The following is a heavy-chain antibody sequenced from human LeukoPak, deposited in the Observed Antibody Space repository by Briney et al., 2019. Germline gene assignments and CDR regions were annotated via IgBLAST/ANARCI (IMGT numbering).Heavy chain of an antibody. D-gene: IGHD3-3*01. J-gene: IGHJ4*02. V-gene: IGHV3-74*01. Sequence: GGSLRLSCAASGFTFSYYWMHWVRQAPGKGLVWVSRINHDGSSSTYADSVRGRFTISRDTSKNTLYLQMNSLRAEDTAVYYCARIFTSGYSTGYWGQGTLVTVSS. CDR2: INHDGSSS. CDR1: GFTFSYYW. CDR3: ARIFTSGYSTGY.